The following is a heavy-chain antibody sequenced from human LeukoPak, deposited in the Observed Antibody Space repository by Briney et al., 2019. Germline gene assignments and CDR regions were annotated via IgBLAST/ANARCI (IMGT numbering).Heavy chain of an antibody. J-gene: IGHJ4*02. CDR1: GFTFSSYS. Sequence: GGSLRLSCAASGFTFSSYSMNWVRQAPGKGLEWVSSISSSSSYIYYADSVKGRFTISRDNAKNSLYLQMNSLRAEDTAVYYCARVLSGSYPAIVLDYWGQGTLVTVSS. V-gene: IGHV3-21*01. D-gene: IGHD1-26*01. CDR3: ARVLSGSYPAIVLDY. CDR2: ISSSSSYI.